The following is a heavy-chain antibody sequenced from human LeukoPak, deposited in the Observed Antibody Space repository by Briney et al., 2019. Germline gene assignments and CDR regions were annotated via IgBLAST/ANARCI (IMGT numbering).Heavy chain of an antibody. Sequence: GGSLRLSCAASRFTFSSYAMSWVRQAPGKGLEWVSAISGSGGSTYYADSVKGRFTISRDNSKNTLYLQMNSLRAEDTAVYYCAKYAYYDFWSGYDYWGQGTLVTVSS. J-gene: IGHJ4*02. D-gene: IGHD3-3*01. V-gene: IGHV3-23*01. CDR3: AKYAYYDFWSGYDY. CDR1: RFTFSSYA. CDR2: ISGSGGST.